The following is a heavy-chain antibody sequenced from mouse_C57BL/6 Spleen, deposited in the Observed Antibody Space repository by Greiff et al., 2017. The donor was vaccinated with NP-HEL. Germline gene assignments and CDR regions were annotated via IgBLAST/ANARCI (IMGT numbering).Heavy chain of an antibody. CDR1: GYAFSSSW. D-gene: IGHD1-1*01. CDR3: ARGGSRHWYFDG. V-gene: IGHV1-82*01. J-gene: IGHJ1*03. Sequence: VKLMKSGPELVKPGASVKISCKASGYAFSSSWMNWVKQRPGKGLEWIGRIYPGDGDTNYNGKFKGKATLTADKSSSTAYMQLSSLTSENSAVYFCARGGSRHWYFDGWGTGTTVTVSS. CDR2: IYPGDGDT.